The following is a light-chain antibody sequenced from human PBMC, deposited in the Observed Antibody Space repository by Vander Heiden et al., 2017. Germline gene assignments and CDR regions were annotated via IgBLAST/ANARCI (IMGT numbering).Light chain of an antibody. CDR2: ENN. CDR1: SSNIGINY. CDR3: ATWDTDLTAVV. V-gene: IGLV1-51*02. J-gene: IGLJ2*01. Sequence: QTVVTQLPSASAAPGQKVYISCSGGSSNIGINYVSWYLHFPGTAPKLLIHENNKRPSGIPDRFSASKSGTSATLGSSGLQPGDEADYYCATWDTDLTAVVFGGGTKLTVL.